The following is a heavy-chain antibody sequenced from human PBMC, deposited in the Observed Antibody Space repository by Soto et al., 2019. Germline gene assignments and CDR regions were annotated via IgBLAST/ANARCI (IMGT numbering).Heavy chain of an antibody. CDR2: INQIGTI. D-gene: IGHD3-10*01. J-gene: IGHJ4*02. V-gene: IGHV4-34*01. Sequence: QVQLQQWGAGLLKPSETLSLTCGVYGGSFSGYDWTWIRQPPGKGLEWIGEINQIGTINYNPSLKRRVTISVDMSKNQFSLKLSSVTAADTAVYFCARYYGSGSYALGNWGQGTLVIVSS. CDR3: ARYYGSGSYALGN. CDR1: GGSFSGYD.